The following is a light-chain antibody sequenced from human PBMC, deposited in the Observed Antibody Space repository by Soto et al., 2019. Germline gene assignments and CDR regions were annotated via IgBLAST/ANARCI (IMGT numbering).Light chain of an antibody. V-gene: IGKV3-11*01. CDR3: QQRSNFLT. CDR2: DAS. J-gene: IGKJ4*01. Sequence: EIVLTQSPATLSLSPGERATLSCRASQSVSSYLAWYQQKPGQAPRLLIYDASNRATGIPARFSGSGSGTDFTPTISSLEPEDFAVYYCQQRSNFLTFGGGTKVDIK. CDR1: QSVSSY.